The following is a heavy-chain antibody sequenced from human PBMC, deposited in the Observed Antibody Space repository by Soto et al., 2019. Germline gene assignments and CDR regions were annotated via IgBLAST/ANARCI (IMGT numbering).Heavy chain of an antibody. CDR2: INHSGST. Sequence: SETLSLTCAVDGGSFSGYYWSWIRQPPEKELEWFGEINHSGSTNYNPSLKSRVTISVDTSKNECSMKLSSVPAADTAVYYCARGGGAVAVGWFYYYYGMDVWGQGTTVTVSS. CDR3: ARGGGAVAVGWFYYYYGMDV. CDR1: GGSFSGYY. J-gene: IGHJ6*02. V-gene: IGHV4-34*01. D-gene: IGHD6-19*01.